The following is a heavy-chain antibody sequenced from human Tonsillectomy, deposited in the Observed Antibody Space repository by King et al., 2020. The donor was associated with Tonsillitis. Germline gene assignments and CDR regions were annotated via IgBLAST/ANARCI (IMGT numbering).Heavy chain of an antibody. D-gene: IGHD6-13*01. CDR2: IYPGNSDT. CDR3: ARVGSSSWSLYYFDY. J-gene: IGHJ4*02. CDR1: GYSFTSFW. V-gene: IGHV5-51*01. Sequence: EVQVVQSGAEVKKPGESLKISCKASGYSFTSFWIGWVRQMPGKGLEWMGMIYPGNSDTRYSPSFQGQVTMSADASSTTAYLQWSSLKASDTAMYYCARVGSSSWSLYYFDYWGQGTLVSVSS.